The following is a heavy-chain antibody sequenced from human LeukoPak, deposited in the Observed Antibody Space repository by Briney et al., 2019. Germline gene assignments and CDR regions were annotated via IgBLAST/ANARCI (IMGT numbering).Heavy chain of an antibody. CDR3: ARHEYYDFWSGYSDPFDY. J-gene: IGHJ4*02. Sequence: PSETLSLTCAVSGYSISSGYYWGRIRQPPGKGLEWIGSIYHSGSTYYNPSLKSRVTISVDTSKNQFSLKLCSVTAADTAVYYCARHEYYDFWSGYSDPFDYWGQGTLVTVSS. CDR2: IYHSGST. D-gene: IGHD3-3*01. CDR1: GYSISSGYY. V-gene: IGHV4-38-2*01.